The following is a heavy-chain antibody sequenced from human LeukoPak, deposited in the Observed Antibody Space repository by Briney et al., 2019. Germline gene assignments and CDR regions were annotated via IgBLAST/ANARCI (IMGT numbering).Heavy chain of an antibody. CDR1: YGSINSYY. V-gene: IGHV4-59*13. CDR3: AGDYSSGSYRFDF. Sequence: PSETLSLTCSVSYGSINSYYWNWIRQPPGKGLEWIGYIYSSGRTTYNPSLKGRVTMSVDTSKNQHYLKLTSATAADTAVYYCAGDYSSGSYRFDFWGRGSLVTVSS. CDR2: IYSSGRT. D-gene: IGHD3-10*01. J-gene: IGHJ4*02.